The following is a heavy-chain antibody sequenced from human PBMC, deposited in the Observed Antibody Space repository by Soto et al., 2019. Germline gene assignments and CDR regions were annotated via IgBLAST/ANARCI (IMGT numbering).Heavy chain of an antibody. D-gene: IGHD2-8*01. V-gene: IGHV3-23*01. J-gene: IGHJ4*02. CDR1: VFTCSNNG. CDR3: AKNGLSDSPSAIDS. CDR2: ISGRGRNT. Sequence: WGSLRLSCSTSVFTCSNNGMSWGRQAPGKGLDWVSGISGRGRNTYYADSVKGRFTISRDNSKNTVFLQMNSLRAEDTAVYYCAKNGLSDSPSAIDSWGQGTLVTVSS.